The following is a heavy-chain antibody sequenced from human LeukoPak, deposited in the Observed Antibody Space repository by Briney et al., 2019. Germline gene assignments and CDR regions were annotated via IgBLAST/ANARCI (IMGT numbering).Heavy chain of an antibody. D-gene: IGHD3-22*01. V-gene: IGHV3-23*01. CDR1: GFTFSSYA. J-gene: IGHJ4*02. Sequence: GGSLRLSCAASGFTFSSYAMGWVRQAPGKGLEWVSTLSGSASSTYYADSVKGRFTISRDNSKNTLYLQMNSLRADDTALYYCAKEVYDSGGYYWDYWGQGTLVTVSS. CDR3: AKEVYDSGGYYWDY. CDR2: LSGSASST.